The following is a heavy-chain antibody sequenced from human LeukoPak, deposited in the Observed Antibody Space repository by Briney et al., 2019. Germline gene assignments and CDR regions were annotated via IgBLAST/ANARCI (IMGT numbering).Heavy chain of an antibody. CDR3: ARIAVSGYSSSWYDY. Sequence: SETLSLTCSVSGGSISSYYWSWIRQSPGRGLEWIGYIYYNGGTNYNPSLKSRVTISVDTSKNQFSLRLSSVTAADMAVYFCARIAVSGYSSSWYDYWGQGTLVTVSS. CDR2: IYYNGGT. D-gene: IGHD6-13*01. J-gene: IGHJ4*02. V-gene: IGHV4-59*01. CDR1: GGSISSYY.